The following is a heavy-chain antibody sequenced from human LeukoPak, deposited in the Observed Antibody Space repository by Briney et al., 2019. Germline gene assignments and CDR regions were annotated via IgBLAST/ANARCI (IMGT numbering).Heavy chain of an antibody. CDR3: ASGNSGSYPIFHY. CDR1: GCTFTGYY. Sequence: ASVKVSCKASGCTFTGYYMHWVRQAPGQGLEWMGWINPNSGGTNYAQKFEGRVTMTRDTSITTAYMELSRLRSDDTAVYYCASGNSGSYPIFHYWGQGTLVTVSS. D-gene: IGHD1-26*01. J-gene: IGHJ4*02. CDR2: INPNSGGT. V-gene: IGHV1-2*02.